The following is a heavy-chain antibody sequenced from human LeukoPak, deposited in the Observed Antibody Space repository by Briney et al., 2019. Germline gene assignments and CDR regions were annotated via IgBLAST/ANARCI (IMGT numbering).Heavy chain of an antibody. J-gene: IGHJ4*02. Sequence: GGSLRLSCAASGFIFSSYGMNWVCQAPGKGLEWVSGIFGSGGSAHYADSVKGRFTISRDNSKNTVYLQMSSLRAEDTAVYYCAKTTTGYSSGRYPGWPADYWGQGSLVTVSS. V-gene: IGHV3-23*01. CDR3: AKTTTGYSSGRYPGWPADY. D-gene: IGHD6-19*01. CDR1: GFIFSSYG. CDR2: IFGSGGSA.